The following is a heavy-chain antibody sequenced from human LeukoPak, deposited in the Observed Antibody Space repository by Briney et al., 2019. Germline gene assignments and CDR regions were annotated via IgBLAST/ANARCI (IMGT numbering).Heavy chain of an antibody. CDR2: ISSSSSSI. Sequence: GGSLRLSCAASAFTFSSYSMNWVRQAPGKGLEWVSSISSSSSSIYYADSVKGRFTISRDNAKNSLYLQMNSLRAEDTAVYHCARDGGSYRYFDCWGQGTLVTVSS. CDR1: AFTFSSYS. J-gene: IGHJ4*02. V-gene: IGHV3-21*01. D-gene: IGHD1-26*01. CDR3: ARDGGSYRYFDC.